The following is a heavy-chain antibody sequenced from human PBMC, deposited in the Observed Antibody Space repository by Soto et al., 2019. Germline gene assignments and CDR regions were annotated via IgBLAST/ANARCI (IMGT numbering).Heavy chain of an antibody. J-gene: IGHJ6*02. CDR1: GGTFSNYA. CDR3: ARDYYDSSGHAKYYYYGLDV. Sequence: RASVKVSCKASGGTFSNYAITWVRQVRQAPGQGLEWMGGIIPIFGTANYPQKFQGRVTITADKSTSTAYMELSSLRSEDTAVYYCARDYYDSSGHAKYYYYGLDVWGQGTTVTVSS. CDR2: IIPIFGTA. V-gene: IGHV1-69*06. D-gene: IGHD3-22*01.